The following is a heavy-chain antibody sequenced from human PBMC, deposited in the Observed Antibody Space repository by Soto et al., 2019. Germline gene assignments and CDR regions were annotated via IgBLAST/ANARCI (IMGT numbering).Heavy chain of an antibody. J-gene: IGHJ4*02. CDR2: IYSGGST. Sequence: PGGSLRLSCAASGFTVSSNYMSWVRQAPGKGLEWVSVIYSGGSTYYADSVKGRSTISRDNSKNTLYLQMNSLRAEDTAVYYCAKVHAYYDFWSGYYDFDYWGQGTLVTVSS. D-gene: IGHD3-3*01. V-gene: IGHV3-53*01. CDR3: AKVHAYYDFWSGYYDFDY. CDR1: GFTVSSNY.